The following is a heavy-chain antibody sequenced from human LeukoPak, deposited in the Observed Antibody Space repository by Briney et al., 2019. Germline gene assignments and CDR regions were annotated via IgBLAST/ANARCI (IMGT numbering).Heavy chain of an antibody. V-gene: IGHV4-34*01. CDR3: ARGRTGAAALDF. D-gene: IGHD2-2*01. CDR2: STHSGST. Sequence: PSETLSLTCAVYGGSFSGHYWTWIRQPPGKGLEWIGESTHSGSTNYNPSLKSRVTISVDTSKNQFSLKLTSVTAADTAMYHCARGRTGAAALDFWDPGTLVTVSS. CDR1: GGSFSGHY. J-gene: IGHJ4*02.